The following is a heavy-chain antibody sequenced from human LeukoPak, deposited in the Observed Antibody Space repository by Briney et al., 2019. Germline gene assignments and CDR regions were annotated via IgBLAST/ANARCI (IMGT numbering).Heavy chain of an antibody. CDR1: GFTFSSYA. D-gene: IGHD3-10*01. J-gene: IGHJ6*02. CDR3: AKRRTSASGSYAYVMDV. Sequence: AGGSLRLSCAASGFTFSSYAMSWVRQAPGKGLEWVSAISGSGSSTYYADSVKGRFTISRDNSKNTLYLQMNSLRAEDTAVYYCAKRRTSASGSYAYVMDVWGQGTTVTVSS. CDR2: ISGSGSST. V-gene: IGHV3-23*01.